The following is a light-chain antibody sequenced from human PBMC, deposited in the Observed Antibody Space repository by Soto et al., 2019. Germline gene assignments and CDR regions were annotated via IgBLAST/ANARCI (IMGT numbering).Light chain of an antibody. CDR3: SSYRSGNPLF. CDR2: DVT. V-gene: IGLV2-14*03. J-gene: IGLJ1*01. Sequence: QSALTQPASVSGSPGQSITISCTGTSGDIGTYNYVSWYQQFPGEAPKLIIYDVTNRPSGVSNRFSGSKSGNTAFLTISGLQSADQAEYYCSSYRSGNPLFFGSGTKLTVL. CDR1: SGDIGTYNY.